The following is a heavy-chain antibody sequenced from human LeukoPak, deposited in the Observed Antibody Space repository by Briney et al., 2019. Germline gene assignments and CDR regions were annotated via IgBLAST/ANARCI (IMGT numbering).Heavy chain of an antibody. CDR1: GYTFTSYD. Sequence: ASVKVSCKASGYTFTSYDINWVRQATGQGLEWMGWMNPNSGNTGYAQKFQGRVTMTRNTSISTAYMELSSLRSEGTAVYYCAGGRLRLVRGVKNWFDPWGQGTLVTVSS. CDR2: MNPNSGNT. V-gene: IGHV1-8*01. J-gene: IGHJ5*02. D-gene: IGHD3-10*01. CDR3: AGGRLRLVRGVKNWFDP.